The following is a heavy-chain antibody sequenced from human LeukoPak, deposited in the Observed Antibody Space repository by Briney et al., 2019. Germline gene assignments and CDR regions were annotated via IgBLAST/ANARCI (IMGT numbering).Heavy chain of an antibody. CDR2: ISPGDSDT. D-gene: IGHD3-10*01. CDR3: AIVICYFYYVVV. CDR1: GYSFTSYW. J-gene: IGHJ6*03. V-gene: IGHV5-51*01. Sequence: GESLKISCKGSGYSFTSYWIGWVRQIPGKGLEWMGIISPGDSDTRYSPSFQGLVTISADKSISTAYLQWSRLKASDTAMYYGAIVICYFYYVVVRVKGSTAIVSS.